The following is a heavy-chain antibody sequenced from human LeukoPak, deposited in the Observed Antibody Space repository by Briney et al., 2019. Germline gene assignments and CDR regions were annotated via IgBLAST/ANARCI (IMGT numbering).Heavy chain of an antibody. Sequence: SETLSLTCAVYGGSFSGYYWSWIRQPPGKGLEWIGEINHSGSTNYNPSLKSRVTISVDTSKNQFSLKLSSVTAADTAVYYCARGIRSPPFYWGQGTLVTVSS. D-gene: IGHD2-15*01. CDR2: INHSGST. V-gene: IGHV4-34*01. J-gene: IGHJ4*02. CDR3: ARGIRSPPFY. CDR1: GGSFSGYY.